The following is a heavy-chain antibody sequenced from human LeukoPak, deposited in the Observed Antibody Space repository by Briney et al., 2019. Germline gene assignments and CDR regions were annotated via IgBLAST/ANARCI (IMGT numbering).Heavy chain of an antibody. CDR1: GGTLSSYA. D-gene: IGHD4-17*01. CDR2: IIPILGTA. CDR3: ARVPYYYGDYSQAFDM. J-gene: IGHJ3*02. V-gene: IGHV1-69*04. Sequence: ASVKVSCKASGGTLSSYAFSWVRQAPGQGLEWMGRIIPILGTAYYAQTFQGRVTITADKSTSTAYMELSSLRSEDTAVYYCARVPYYYGDYSQAFDMWGQGTMVTVSS.